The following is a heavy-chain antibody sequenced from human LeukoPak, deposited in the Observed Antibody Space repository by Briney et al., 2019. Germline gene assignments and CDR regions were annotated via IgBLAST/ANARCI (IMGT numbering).Heavy chain of an antibody. J-gene: IGHJ4*02. Sequence: PGGSLRLSCATSGYTFGYYEMNWVRQAPGKGLEWVSYIKSGGSSIYYADSVKGRCTISRDDAKNSLYLQMNGLRPEDTAIYYCARGGRCSGDNCYATLYDYWGQGTVVTVSS. V-gene: IGHV3-48*03. CDR1: GYTFGYYE. D-gene: IGHD2-15*01. CDR2: IKSGGSSI. CDR3: ARGGRCSGDNCYATLYDY.